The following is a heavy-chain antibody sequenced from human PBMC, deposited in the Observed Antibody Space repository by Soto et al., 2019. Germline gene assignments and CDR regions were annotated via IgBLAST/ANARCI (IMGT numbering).Heavy chain of an antibody. J-gene: IGHJ6*03. CDR2: MNPNSGNT. V-gene: IGHV1-8*01. D-gene: IGHD4-4*01. Sequence: GASVKVSCKASGYTVTSYDINWVRQATGQGLEWMGWMNPNSGNTGYAQKFQGRVTMTRNTSVSTAYMELSSLRSEDTAVYYCARGVPAVTTYYYYYYYMEVWGKGTTVTVSS. CDR1: GYTVTSYD. CDR3: ARGVPAVTTYYYYYYYMEV.